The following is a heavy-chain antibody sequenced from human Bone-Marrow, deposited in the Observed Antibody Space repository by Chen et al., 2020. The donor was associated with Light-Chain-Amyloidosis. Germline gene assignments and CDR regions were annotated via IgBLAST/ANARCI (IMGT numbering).Heavy chain of an antibody. Sequence: GWVLQMPGKGLEWMGVIYPDDSDARYSPSFEGQVTISADKSITTAYLQCRSLKASDTAMYYCARRRDGYNFDYWGQGTLVTVSS. D-gene: IGHD5-12*01. CDR3: ARRRDGYNFDY. J-gene: IGHJ4*02. V-gene: IGHV5-51*01. CDR2: IYPDDSDA.